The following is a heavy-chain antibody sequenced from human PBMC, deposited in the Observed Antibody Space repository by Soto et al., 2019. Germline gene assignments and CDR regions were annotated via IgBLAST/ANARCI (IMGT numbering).Heavy chain of an antibody. D-gene: IGHD2-2*01. J-gene: IGHJ5*02. CDR3: ARVAYCSSTSCFPGGWFDP. V-gene: IGHV1-2*02. CDR1: GYTFTGYY. CDR2: INPNSGGT. Sequence: QVQLVQSGAEVKKPGASVKVSCKASGYTFTGYYMHWVRQAPGQGLEWMGWINPNSGGTNYAQKFQGRVTMTRDTSISTAYMELNRLRSDDTAVYYCARVAYCSSTSCFPGGWFDPWGQGTLVTVSS.